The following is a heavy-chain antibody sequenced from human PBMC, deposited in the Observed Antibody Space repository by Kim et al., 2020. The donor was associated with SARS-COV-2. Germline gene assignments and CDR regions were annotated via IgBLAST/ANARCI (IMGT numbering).Heavy chain of an antibody. Sequence: SETLSLTCAVYGGSFSGYYCSWIRQPPGKGLEWIGEINHSGSTNYNPSLKSRVTISVDTSKNQFSLKLSSVTAADTAVYYCARGLGLRYNWNYDYWGQGTLVTVSS. CDR3: ARGLGLRYNWNYDY. D-gene: IGHD1-7*01. J-gene: IGHJ4*02. V-gene: IGHV4-34*01. CDR2: INHSGST. CDR1: GGSFSGYY.